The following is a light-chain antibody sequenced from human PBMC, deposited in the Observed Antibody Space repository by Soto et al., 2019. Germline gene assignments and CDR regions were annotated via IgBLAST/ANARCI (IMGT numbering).Light chain of an antibody. CDR1: SSSIGAGYD. J-gene: IGLJ2*01. CDR2: GDS. CDR3: QSYDSSLSGRVV. V-gene: IGLV1-40*01. Sequence: QSVLTQPASVSGAPGQRVTISCTGASSSIGAGYDVHWDQHLPGTAPKLLIYGDSNRPSGVPDRFSGSKSGTSASLAITGLQAEEEGDYYCQSYDSSLSGRVVFGGGTKLTVL.